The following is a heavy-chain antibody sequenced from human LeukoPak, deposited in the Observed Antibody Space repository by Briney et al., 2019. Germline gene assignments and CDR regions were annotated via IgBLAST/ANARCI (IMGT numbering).Heavy chain of an antibody. D-gene: IGHD3-22*01. Sequence: SETLSLTCTVSGGSISSSSYYWGWIRQPPGKGLEWIGSIYYSGSTYYNPSLKSRVTISVDTSKNQFSLKLSSVTAADTAVYYCARRGYDSGGYHRFHFDYWGQGTLVTVSS. J-gene: IGHJ4*02. CDR2: IYYSGST. CDR3: ARRGYDSGGYHRFHFDY. CDR1: GGSISSSSYY. V-gene: IGHV4-39*01.